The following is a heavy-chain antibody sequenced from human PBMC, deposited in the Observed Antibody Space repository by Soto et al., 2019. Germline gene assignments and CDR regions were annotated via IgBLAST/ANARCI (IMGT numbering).Heavy chain of an antibody. D-gene: IGHD5-12*01. Sequence: QVQLVESGGGVVQPGRSLRLSCAASGFTFSSYGMHWVRQAPGKGLEWVAVIWYDGSNKYYADSVKGRFTISRDNSKNTLDLQMNSLRAEDTAVYYCARDQGRDGYNFDYWGQGTLVTVSS. J-gene: IGHJ4*02. CDR1: GFTFSSYG. CDR3: ARDQGRDGYNFDY. V-gene: IGHV3-33*01. CDR2: IWYDGSNK.